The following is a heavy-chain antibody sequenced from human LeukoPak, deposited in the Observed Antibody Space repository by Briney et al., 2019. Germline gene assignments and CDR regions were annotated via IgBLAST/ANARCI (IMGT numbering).Heavy chain of an antibody. Sequence: GGSLRLSCEASGVTFSSYVMSWVRQAPGKGLEWVSVIYSGGSTYYADSVKGRFTISRDNSKNTLYLQMNSLRAEDTAVYYCARDGGSSGWYDYWGQGTLVTVSS. CDR2: IYSGGST. J-gene: IGHJ4*02. CDR1: GVTFSSYV. CDR3: ARDGGSSGWYDY. D-gene: IGHD6-19*01. V-gene: IGHV3-53*01.